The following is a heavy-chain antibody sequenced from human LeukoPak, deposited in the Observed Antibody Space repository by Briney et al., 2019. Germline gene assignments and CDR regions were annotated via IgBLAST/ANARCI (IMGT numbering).Heavy chain of an antibody. CDR1: GFGFSSYW. CDR3: ISDLCGRDDQ. D-gene: IGHD1-1*01. V-gene: IGHV3-74*01. J-gene: IGHJ5*02. Sequence: GGSLRLSCAASGFGFSSYWMHWVRQAPGKGLEWVSRMDEDGRTIDYADSVKGRFTIYRDNARDTLYLQMSSLRGEDTAVYLCISDLCGRDDQWGRGTLVTVSS. CDR2: MDEDGRTI.